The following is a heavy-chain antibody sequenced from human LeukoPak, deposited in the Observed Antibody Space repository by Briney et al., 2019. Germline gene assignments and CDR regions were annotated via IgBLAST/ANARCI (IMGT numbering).Heavy chain of an antibody. J-gene: IGHJ5*02. V-gene: IGHV4-59*01. Sequence: SETLSLTCTVSGGSISSYYWSWIRQPPGKGLEWIGYIYYSGSTNYNPSLKSRVTISVDTSKNQFSLRLSSVTAADTAVYYCARASSNGPLGYCSSTSCYHWFDPWGQGTLVTVSS. CDR3: ARASSNGPLGYCSSTSCYHWFDP. D-gene: IGHD2-2*01. CDR2: IYYSGST. CDR1: GGSISSYY.